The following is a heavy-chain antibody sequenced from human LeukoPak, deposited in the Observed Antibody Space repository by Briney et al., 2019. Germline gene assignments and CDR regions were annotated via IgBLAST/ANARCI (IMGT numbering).Heavy chain of an antibody. CDR2: ISGSGGST. Sequence: EWSMIPSCAASGFTFSTYTRIWGRQAPGKGLEWVSAISGSGGSTYYADSVKGRFTISRDNSKNTLYLEMNSLSAEDTAVYYCAKEVDYWGQGTLVTVSS. V-gene: IGHV3-23*01. CDR3: AKEVDY. CDR1: GFTFSTYT. J-gene: IGHJ4*02.